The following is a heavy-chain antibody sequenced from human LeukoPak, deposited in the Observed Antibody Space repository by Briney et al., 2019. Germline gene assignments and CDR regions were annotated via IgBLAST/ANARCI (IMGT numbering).Heavy chain of an antibody. CDR1: GFTFDDYA. CDR2: ISWNSGSI. CDR3: ASRSSVAASGPG. J-gene: IGHJ4*02. D-gene: IGHD2-15*01. V-gene: IGHV3-9*01. Sequence: GGSLRLSCAASGFTFDDYAMHWVRQAPGKGLEWVSGISWNSGSIGYADSVKGRFTISRDNAKNSLYLQMNSLRAEDTALYYCASRSSVAASGPGWGQGTLVTVSS.